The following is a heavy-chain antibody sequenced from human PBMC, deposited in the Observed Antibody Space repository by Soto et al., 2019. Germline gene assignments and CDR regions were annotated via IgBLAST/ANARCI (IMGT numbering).Heavy chain of an antibody. D-gene: IGHD3-3*02. CDR2: IIPIFPTP. V-gene: IGHV1-69*14. CDR1: GGTFGNSA. J-gene: IGHJ6*02. Sequence: QVQLVQSGAEVKKPGSSVTVSCKASGGTFGNSAISWVRQAPGQGLEWMGGIIPIFPTPDYAQKFQGRVTIPADKSTGTASMGWTSLRSEDTAVYYCARDKDRQQLAGNYYSGIDAWAKGPRSPSP. CDR3: ARDKDRQQLAGNYYSGIDA.